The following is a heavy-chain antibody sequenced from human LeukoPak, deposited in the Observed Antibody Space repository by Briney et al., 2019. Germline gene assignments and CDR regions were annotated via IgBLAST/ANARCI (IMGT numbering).Heavy chain of an antibody. CDR2: ISGNGGST. CDR3: AKVYGDYYYYYMDV. Sequence: GGSLRLSCAASGFTFSSYGMSWVRQAPGKGLEWVSAISGNGGSTYYADSVKGRFTIPRDNSKNTLYLQMNSLRAEDTAVYYCAKVYGDYYYYYMDVWGKGTTVTVSS. V-gene: IGHV3-23*01. CDR1: GFTFSSYG. D-gene: IGHD4-17*01. J-gene: IGHJ6*03.